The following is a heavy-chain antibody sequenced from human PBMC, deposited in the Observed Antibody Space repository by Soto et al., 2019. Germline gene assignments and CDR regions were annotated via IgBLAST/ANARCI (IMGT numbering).Heavy chain of an antibody. V-gene: IGHV4-59*11. Sequence: SETLSLTCTVSGGSMSSSHYWTWIRQSPGKGLEWIGYIYYSESANYNPSLKSRVIISVDTSKNQFSLNLNSVTAADTAVYYCARAYYDASGYGLDPWGQGTLVTVSS. CDR2: IYYSESA. CDR1: GGSMSSSHY. CDR3: ARAYYDASGYGLDP. J-gene: IGHJ5*02. D-gene: IGHD3-22*01.